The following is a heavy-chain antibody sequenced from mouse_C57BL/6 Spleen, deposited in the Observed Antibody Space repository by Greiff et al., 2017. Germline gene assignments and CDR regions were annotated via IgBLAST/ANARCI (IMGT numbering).Heavy chain of an antibody. V-gene: IGHV1-69*01. CDR3: ARSTFITTGDWYFDV. J-gene: IGHJ1*03. CDR2: IDPSDSYT. Sequence: QVQLQQPGAELVMPGASVKLSCKASGYTFTSYWMHWVKQRPGQGLEWIGEIDPSDSYTNYNQKFKGKSTLTVDKSSSTAYMQLRSLTSEDSAVYYCARSTFITTGDWYFDVWGTGTTVTVSS. CDR1: GYTFTSYW. D-gene: IGHD1-1*01.